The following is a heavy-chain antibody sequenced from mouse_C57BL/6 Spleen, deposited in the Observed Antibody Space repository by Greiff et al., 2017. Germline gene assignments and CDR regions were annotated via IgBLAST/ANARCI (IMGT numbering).Heavy chain of an antibody. CDR1: GFTFSSYA. CDR2: ISDGGSYT. V-gene: IGHV5-4*01. Sequence: EVKLEESGGGLVKPGGSLKLSCAASGFTFSSYAMSWVRQTPEKRLEWVATISDGGSYTYYPDNVKGRFTISRDNAKNNLYLQMSHLQSEDTAMYYCAREGDGLYYFDYWGQGTTLTVSS. CDR3: AREGDGLYYFDY. D-gene: IGHD2-3*01. J-gene: IGHJ2*01.